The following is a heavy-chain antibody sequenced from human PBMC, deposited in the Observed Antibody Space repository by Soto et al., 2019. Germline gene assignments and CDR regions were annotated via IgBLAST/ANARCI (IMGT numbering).Heavy chain of an antibody. CDR3: AREDILTRYPFDY. V-gene: IGHV3-23*01. CDR2: IGESGTPT. CDR1: GFTFSSYA. Sequence: GGSLRLSCAASGFTFSSYAMKWVRQAPGKGLEWVSLIGESGTPTYYADSVKGRFTISRDNSGNTLFLEMYSLRVEDTAVYYCAREDILTRYPFDYWGQGTLVTVSS. J-gene: IGHJ4*02. D-gene: IGHD3-9*01.